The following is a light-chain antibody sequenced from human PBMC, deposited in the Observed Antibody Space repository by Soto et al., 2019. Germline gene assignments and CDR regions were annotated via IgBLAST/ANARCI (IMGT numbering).Light chain of an antibody. CDR3: QQRSNWPLT. J-gene: IGKJ3*01. CDR2: DAS. V-gene: IGKV3-11*01. Sequence: EIVLTQSRATLSFSPGERATLSCRASQSVSSYLAWYQQKPGQAPRLLIYDASNRATGIPARFSGSGSGTDFTLTISSLEPEDFAVYYCQQRSNWPLTFGPGTKVDIK. CDR1: QSVSSY.